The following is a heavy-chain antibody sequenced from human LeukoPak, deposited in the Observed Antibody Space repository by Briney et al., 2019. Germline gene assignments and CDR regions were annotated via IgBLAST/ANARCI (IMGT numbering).Heavy chain of an antibody. CDR2: ISAYNGDT. J-gene: IGHJ4*02. V-gene: IGHV1-18*01. Sequence: ASVKVSCKASGYTFISYGISWVRQAPGQGLEWMGWISAYNGDTNYAQKFQGRVTMTRDTSIRTAYMELSRLRSDDTAVYYCARVDDRGHYYDSSGPRKLFDYWGQGTLVTVSS. D-gene: IGHD3-22*01. CDR3: ARVDDRGHYYDSSGPRKLFDY. CDR1: GYTFISYG.